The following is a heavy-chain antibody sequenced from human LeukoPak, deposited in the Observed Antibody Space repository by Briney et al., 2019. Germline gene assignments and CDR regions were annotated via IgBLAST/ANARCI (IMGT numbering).Heavy chain of an antibody. CDR3: ARGAIAVAGTSDY. J-gene: IGHJ4*02. CDR2: INHSGST. D-gene: IGHD6-19*01. V-gene: IGHV4-34*01. Sequence: PSETLSLTCAVYGGSFSGYYWSWIRQPPGKGLEWIGEINHSGSTNYNPSLKSRVTISVDTSKNQFSLKLSSVTAADTAVYYCARGAIAVAGTSDYWGQGTLVTVSS. CDR1: GGSFSGYY.